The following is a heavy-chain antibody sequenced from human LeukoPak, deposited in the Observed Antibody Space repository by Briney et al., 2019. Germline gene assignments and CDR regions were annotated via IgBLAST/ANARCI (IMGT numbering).Heavy chain of an antibody. Sequence: SETLSLTCTVSGGSISSGGYYWGWIGQHPGKGLEWIGYIYYSGSTYYNPSLKSRVTISVGTSKNQFSLKLSSVTAADTAVYYCARGASFDYGMDVWGQGTTVTVSS. CDR2: IYYSGST. CDR1: GGSISSGGYY. V-gene: IGHV4-31*03. CDR3: ARGASFDYGMDV. J-gene: IGHJ6*02.